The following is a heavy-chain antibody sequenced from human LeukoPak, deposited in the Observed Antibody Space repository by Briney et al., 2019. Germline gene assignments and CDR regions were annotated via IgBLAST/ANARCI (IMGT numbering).Heavy chain of an antibody. Sequence: PSETLSLTCTVSGGPISSSSYYWGWIRQPPGKGLEWIGSIYYSGSTYYNPSLKSRVTISVDTSKNQFSLKLSSVTAADTAVYYCARQNSGGGAFDIWGQGTMVTVSS. CDR2: IYYSGST. CDR1: GGPISSSSYY. V-gene: IGHV4-39*01. J-gene: IGHJ3*02. D-gene: IGHD2-15*01. CDR3: ARQNSGGGAFDI.